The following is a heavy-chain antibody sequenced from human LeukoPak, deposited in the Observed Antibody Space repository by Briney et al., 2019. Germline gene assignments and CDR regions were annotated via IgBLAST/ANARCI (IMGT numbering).Heavy chain of an antibody. D-gene: IGHD3-3*01. Sequence: ASVKVSCKASGYTFTGYYMHWVRQAPGQGLEWMGWINPNSGGTNYAQKFQGRVTMTRDTSISTAYMELSRQRSDDTAVYYCARDLWTFWSGYYWAYWGQGTLVTVSS. V-gene: IGHV1-2*02. J-gene: IGHJ4*02. CDR2: INPNSGGT. CDR3: ARDLWTFWSGYYWAY. CDR1: GYTFTGYY.